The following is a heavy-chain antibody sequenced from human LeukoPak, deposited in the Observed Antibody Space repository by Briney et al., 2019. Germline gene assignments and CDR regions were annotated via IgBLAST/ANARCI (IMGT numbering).Heavy chain of an antibody. CDR1: GVSVKNDH. CDR3: ATYRANESGRGH. J-gene: IGHJ4*02. CDR2: IDYPGTT. Sequence: PSETLSLTCSVSGVSVKNDHWTWIRQPSGKGLEWIGMIDYPGTTNYSPSLESRVTISMDTSQNQVTLKLTSVTAADTAIYYCATYRANESGRGHWGQGTLVAVAS. D-gene: IGHD3-10*01. V-gene: IGHV4-59*02.